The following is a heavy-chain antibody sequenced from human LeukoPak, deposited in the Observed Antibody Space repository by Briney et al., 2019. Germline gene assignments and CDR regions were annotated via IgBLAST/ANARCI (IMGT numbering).Heavy chain of an antibody. V-gene: IGHV3-21*01. CDR3: ARDRPTGASRLFVVQ. J-gene: IGHJ4*02. CDR1: GFTFSSYS. CDR2: MSSDSRYI. D-gene: IGHD2-15*01. Sequence: GGSLRLSCAASGFTFSSYSMNWVRQAPGKGLEWVSSMSSDSRYIYYADSVRGRFTISRDNAKNSLYLLMNSLRAEDTAVYYCARDRPTGASRLFVVQWGQGTLVTASS.